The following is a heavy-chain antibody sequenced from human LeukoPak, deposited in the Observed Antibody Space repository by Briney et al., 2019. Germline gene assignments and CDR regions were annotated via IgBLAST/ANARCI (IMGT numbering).Heavy chain of an antibody. V-gene: IGHV3-30-3*01. D-gene: IGHD2-21*02. J-gene: IGHJ4*02. CDR2: ISYDGSNK. Sequence: GGSLRLSCAASGFTFSSYAMHWVRQAPGKGLEWVAVISYDGSNKYYADSVKGRFTISRDNSKNTLYLQMNSLRAEDTAVYYCASPGGDYVGYFDYWGQGTLVTVSS. CDR1: GFTFSSYA. CDR3: ASPGGDYVGYFDY.